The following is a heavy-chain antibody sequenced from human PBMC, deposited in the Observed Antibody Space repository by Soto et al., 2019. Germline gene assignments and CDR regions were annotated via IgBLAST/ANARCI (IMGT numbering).Heavy chain of an antibody. CDR3: ARERRDGGNRAEYFQH. J-gene: IGHJ1*01. V-gene: IGHV1-69*12. Sequence: QVQLVQSGAEVKKPGSSVKVSCKASGGTFSSYAISWVRQAPGQGLEWMGGIIPIFGTANYAQKFQGRVTITADESTRTAYMELSSLRSEDTAVYYCARERRDGGNRAEYFQHWGQGTLVTVSS. D-gene: IGHD2-15*01. CDR1: GGTFSSYA. CDR2: IIPIFGTA.